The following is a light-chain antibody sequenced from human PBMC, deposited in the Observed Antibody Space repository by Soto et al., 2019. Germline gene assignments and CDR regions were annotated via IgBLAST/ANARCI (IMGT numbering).Light chain of an antibody. CDR2: GAS. CDR1: QSVSSN. Sequence: EIVMTQSPATLSVSPGERATLSCRASQSVSSNLAWYQQKPGQAPRLLIYGASTRATGIPARFSGSGSGTEFTLTISSLQSEDFATYYCQQSFRTPLTFGGGTKVEIK. J-gene: IGKJ4*01. V-gene: IGKV3-15*01. CDR3: QQSFRTPLT.